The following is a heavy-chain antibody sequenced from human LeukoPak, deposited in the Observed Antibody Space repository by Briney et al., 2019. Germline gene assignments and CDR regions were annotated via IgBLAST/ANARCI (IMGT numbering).Heavy chain of an antibody. D-gene: IGHD6-19*01. CDR3: AREWAGPSFDY. V-gene: IGHV3-7*01. J-gene: IGHJ4*02. CDR2: IKQDGSEK. CDR1: GFTFSSYW. Sequence: GGSLRLSCAASGFTFSSYWMSWVRQAPGKGLEWVANIKQDGSEKSYVDSVKGRFTISRDNTKNSLYLQMNSPRAEDTAVYFCAREWAGPSFDYWGQGTLVTVSS.